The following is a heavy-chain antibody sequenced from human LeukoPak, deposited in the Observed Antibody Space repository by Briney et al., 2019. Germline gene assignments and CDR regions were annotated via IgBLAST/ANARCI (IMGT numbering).Heavy chain of an antibody. CDR3: ARARSIAVAGPYFDY. CDR2: IYCSGST. CDR1: GGSVSSGGYY. Sequence: PSETLSLTCTVSGGSVSSGGYYWSWIRQPPGKGLEWIGYIYCSGSTNYNPSLKSRVTISVDTSKNQFSLKLSSVTAADTAVYYCARARSIAVAGPYFDYWGQGTLVTVSS. D-gene: IGHD6-19*01. V-gene: IGHV4-61*08. J-gene: IGHJ4*02.